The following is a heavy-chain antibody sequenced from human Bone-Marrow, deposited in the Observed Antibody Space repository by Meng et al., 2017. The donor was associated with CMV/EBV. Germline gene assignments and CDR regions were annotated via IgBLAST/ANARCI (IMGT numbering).Heavy chain of an antibody. CDR1: GFTFSSYW. J-gene: IGHJ5*02. Sequence: GESLKISCAASGFTFSSYWMHWVRQAPGKGLVWVSRINSDGSSTSYADSVKGRFTISRDNAKNTLYLQMNSLRAEDTAVYYCARGGYDILTGLGWFDPWGQGTLVTVSS. CDR2: INSDGSST. V-gene: IGHV3-74*01. CDR3: ARGGYDILTGLGWFDP. D-gene: IGHD3-9*01.